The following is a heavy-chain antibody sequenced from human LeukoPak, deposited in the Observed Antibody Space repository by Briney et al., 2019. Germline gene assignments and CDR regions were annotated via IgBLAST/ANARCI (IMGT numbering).Heavy chain of an antibody. Sequence: GGSLRLSCSASGFTFSSYSMNWVRQAPGKGLEGVSCISGSSSYIYSADSVKGRFTISRHHAKNSLYLQMNSLRAEDTAVYYCARDRDNVAGTRGYFDYWGQGTLVTVSS. CDR1: GFTFSSYS. V-gene: IGHV3-21*01. D-gene: IGHD6-19*01. J-gene: IGHJ4*02. CDR3: ARDRDNVAGTRGYFDY. CDR2: ISGSSSYI.